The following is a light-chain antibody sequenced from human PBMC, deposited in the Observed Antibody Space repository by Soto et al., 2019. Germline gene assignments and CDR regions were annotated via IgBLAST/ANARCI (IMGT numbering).Light chain of an antibody. V-gene: IGKV1-5*03. CDR2: RAA. CDR3: QHYDSYSGT. Sequence: DIQMTQSPSTLSASVGDRVTITCRASQSINSWLAWYQQKPGKAPRLLIYRAASLEGGVPSRFSGSESGPEFTLTISSLQPDDFATYYCQHYDSYSGTFGPGTKVDIK. CDR1: QSINSW. J-gene: IGKJ3*01.